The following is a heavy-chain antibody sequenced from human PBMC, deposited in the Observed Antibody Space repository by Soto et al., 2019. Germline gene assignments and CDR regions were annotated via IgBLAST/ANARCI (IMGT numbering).Heavy chain of an antibody. D-gene: IGHD1-1*01. Sequence: GESLKISCKASGYSFTSYWIGWVRQMPGKGLEWMGIIYPGDSDTRYGPSFQGQVTISADKSISTASLQWSSLKASDTAMYYCARIPSTGPYYFDYWGQGTLVTVSS. CDR3: ARIPSTGPYYFDY. CDR1: GYSFTSYW. CDR2: IYPGDSDT. J-gene: IGHJ4*02. V-gene: IGHV5-51*01.